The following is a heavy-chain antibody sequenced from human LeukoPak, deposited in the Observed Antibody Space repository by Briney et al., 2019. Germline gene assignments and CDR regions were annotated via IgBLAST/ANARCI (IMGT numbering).Heavy chain of an antibody. Sequence: PGRSLRLSCAASGFTFSSYGMHWVRQAPGKGLECVDADSVKGRFTISRDNSKNTLYLQMNSLRAEDTAVYYCAKDQGSITMTYWGQGTLVTVSS. CDR1: GFTFSSYG. V-gene: IGHV3-30*18. J-gene: IGHJ4*02. D-gene: IGHD3-22*01. CDR3: AKDQGSITMTY.